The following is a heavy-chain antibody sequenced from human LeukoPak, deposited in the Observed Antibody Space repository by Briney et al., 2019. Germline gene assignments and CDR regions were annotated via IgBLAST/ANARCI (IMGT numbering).Heavy chain of an antibody. Sequence: PGGSLRLSCAASGFTFSSYWIHWVRQAPGKGLAKVSRIDNDGSDTIFADSVKGRFTLSRDNAKNTVYLQMNSLRAEDTAVYYCARGGFHHGFDIWGQGTMVTVS. CDR3: ARGGFHHGFDI. V-gene: IGHV3-74*01. CDR2: IDNDGSDT. J-gene: IGHJ3*02. D-gene: IGHD1-14*01. CDR1: GFTFSSYW.